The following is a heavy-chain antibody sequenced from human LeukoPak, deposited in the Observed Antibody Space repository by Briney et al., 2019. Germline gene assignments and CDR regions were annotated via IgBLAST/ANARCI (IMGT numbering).Heavy chain of an antibody. J-gene: IGHJ4*02. CDR2: LSHSGDYT. V-gene: IGHV3-23*01. CDR3: VKDPIAVHRFDS. CDR1: GFTVSSYA. Sequence: GGSLRLSCAASGFTVSSYAMSWVRQAPGKGLEWVSTLSHSGDYTYYADSVKGRFTISRDNSKNTLYLEMNSLRVEDTAVFYCVKDPIAVHRFDSWGQGTLVTVSS. D-gene: IGHD6-19*01.